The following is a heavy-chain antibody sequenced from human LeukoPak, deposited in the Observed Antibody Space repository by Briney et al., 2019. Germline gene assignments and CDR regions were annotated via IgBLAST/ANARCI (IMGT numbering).Heavy chain of an antibody. V-gene: IGHV3-21*01. CDR3: ARAWWSDAFDI. Sequence: PGGSLRLSCAASGFPFSSYSMNWVRQAPGKGLEWVSSISSSSSYIYYADSVKGRFTISRDNAKNSLYLQMNSLRAEDTAVYYCARAWWSDAFDIWGQGTMVTVSS. J-gene: IGHJ3*02. CDR2: ISSSSSYI. CDR1: GFPFSSYS. D-gene: IGHD2-15*01.